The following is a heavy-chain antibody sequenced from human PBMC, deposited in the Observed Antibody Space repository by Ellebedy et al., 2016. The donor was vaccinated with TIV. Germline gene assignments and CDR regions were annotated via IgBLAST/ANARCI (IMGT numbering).Heavy chain of an antibody. V-gene: IGHV1-46*04. CDR2: ISPSGDST. CDR3: ARDGHNWNFDY. J-gene: IGHJ4*02. D-gene: IGHD1-1*01. CDR1: GYTFTGYY. Sequence: AASVKVSCKASGYTFTGYYVHWVRQAPGRGLEWVGRISPSGDSTIYAQNLQGRVTVTRDTSTSTVYMELSSLRSEDTAVYYCARDGHNWNFDYWGQGTLVTVSS.